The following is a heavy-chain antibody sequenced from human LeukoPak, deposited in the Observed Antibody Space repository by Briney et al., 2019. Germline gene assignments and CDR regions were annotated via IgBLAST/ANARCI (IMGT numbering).Heavy chain of an antibody. CDR3: ARSRLSYYYDSSGYTFDY. J-gene: IGHJ4*02. V-gene: IGHV1-69*13. CDR1: GGTFSSYA. Sequence: SVKVSCKASGGTFSSYAISWVRQAPGQGLEWMGGIIPIFGTANYAQKVQRRVTITADESTSTAYMELSSLRSEDRAVYYCARSRLSYYYDSSGYTFDYWGQGTLVTVSS. CDR2: IIPIFGTA. D-gene: IGHD3-22*01.